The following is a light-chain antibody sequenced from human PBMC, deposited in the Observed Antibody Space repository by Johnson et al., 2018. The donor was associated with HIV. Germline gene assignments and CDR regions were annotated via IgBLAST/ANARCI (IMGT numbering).Light chain of an antibody. CDR3: GTWDTSLGAQYV. J-gene: IGLJ1*01. CDR1: SSDMGNYA. CDR2: ENN. Sequence: SVLTQPPSVSAAPGQKVTISCSGSSSDMGNYAVSWYQQLPGTAPKLLIYENNKRPSGIPDRFSDSQYGTSATLAITGLQTGDEADYYCGTWDTSLGAQYVFGSGTKVTVL. V-gene: IGLV1-51*02.